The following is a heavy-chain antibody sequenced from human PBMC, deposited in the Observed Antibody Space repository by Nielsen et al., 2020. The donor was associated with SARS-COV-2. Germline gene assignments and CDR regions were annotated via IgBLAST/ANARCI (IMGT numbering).Heavy chain of an antibody. J-gene: IGHJ6*02. CDR2: IYYSGST. CDR1: GGSIRGYY. V-gene: IGHV4-30-4*01. CDR3: ARVLSSSYGMDV. D-gene: IGHD2/OR15-2a*01. Sequence: SETLSLTCSVSGGSIRGYYWSWIRQPPGKGLEWIGYIYYSGSTYYNPSLKSRVTISVDTSKNQFSLKLSSVTAADTAVYYCARVLSSSYGMDVWGQGTTVTVSS.